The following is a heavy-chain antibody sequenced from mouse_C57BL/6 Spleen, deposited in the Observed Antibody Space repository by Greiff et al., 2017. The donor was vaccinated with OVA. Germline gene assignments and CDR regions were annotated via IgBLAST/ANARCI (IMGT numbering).Heavy chain of an antibody. D-gene: IGHD1-1*01. CDR2: INPSSGYT. CDR1: GYTFTSYT. Sequence: VQLQQSGAELARPGASVKLSCKASGYTFTSYTMHWVKQRPGQGLEWIGYINPSSGYTKYNQKFKDKATLTADKSSSTAYMQLSSLTSEDSAVYYGARSPITTVGGCDYWGQGTTLTVSS. J-gene: IGHJ2*01. CDR3: ARSPITTVGGCDY. V-gene: IGHV1-4*01.